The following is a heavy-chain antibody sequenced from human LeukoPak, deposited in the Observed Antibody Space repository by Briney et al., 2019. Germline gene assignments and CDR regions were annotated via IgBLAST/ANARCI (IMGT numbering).Heavy chain of an antibody. D-gene: IGHD6-19*01. CDR1: GFTFSSYA. CDR3: VKDLLPGYSSGWSMNY. J-gene: IGHJ4*02. Sequence: GGSLRLSCSASGFTFSSYAMHWVRQAPGRGLEYVSAISSNGGSTYYADSLRGRFTISRDNSKNTLYLQMSSLRAEDTAVYYCVKDLLPGYSSGWSMNYWGQGTLVTVSS. V-gene: IGHV3-64D*06. CDR2: ISSNGGST.